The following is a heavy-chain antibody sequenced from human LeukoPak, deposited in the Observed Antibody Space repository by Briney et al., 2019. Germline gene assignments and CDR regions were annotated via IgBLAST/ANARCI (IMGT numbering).Heavy chain of an antibody. Sequence: GGSLRLSCAASGFTFNTFWMSWVRQAPGKGLEWVANIDEDGSEKYYVESVKGRFTISRDNAKNTLYLQMNSLRAEDTAVYYCATMFSIGWESRDYWGQGTLVTVSS. D-gene: IGHD6-19*01. CDR3: ATMFSIGWESRDY. CDR2: IDEDGSEK. V-gene: IGHV3-7*01. CDR1: GFTFNTFW. J-gene: IGHJ4*02.